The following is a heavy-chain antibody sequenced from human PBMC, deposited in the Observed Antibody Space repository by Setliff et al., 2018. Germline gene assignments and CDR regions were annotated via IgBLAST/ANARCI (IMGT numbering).Heavy chain of an antibody. J-gene: IGHJ6*02. CDR2: INGDGSVA. D-gene: IGHD2-21*01. CDR1: GFAFNTYW. Sequence: GGSLRLSCAASGFAFNTYWMHWVRQVPGKGLVWVARINGDGSVANYADAVKGRFTISRDNAKNTLSLQMNTLKAEDTAVYYCTRDIVVLTDIDYYYSGMDVWGQGTAVT. CDR3: TRDIVVLTDIDYYYSGMDV. V-gene: IGHV3-74*01.